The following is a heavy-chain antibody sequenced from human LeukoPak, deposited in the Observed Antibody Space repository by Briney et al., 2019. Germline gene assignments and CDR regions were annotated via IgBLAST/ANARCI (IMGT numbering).Heavy chain of an antibody. D-gene: IGHD5/OR15-5a*01. CDR2: INPHSGAT. J-gene: IGHJ4*02. CDR3: ARKKVDVVSTYDY. CDR1: GYSFTTYW. V-gene: IGHV1-2*02. Sequence: GESLKISCKGSGYSFTTYWIGWVRQAPGQGLEWMGWINPHSGATHSAQKFQGRVAMTRDTSISTDYMELSSLTSDDTAVYYCARKKVDVVSTYDYWGQGTLVTVSS.